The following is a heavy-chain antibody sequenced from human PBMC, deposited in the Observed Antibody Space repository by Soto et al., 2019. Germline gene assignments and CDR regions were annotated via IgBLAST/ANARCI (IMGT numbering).Heavy chain of an antibody. J-gene: IGHJ6*01. CDR1: GFTFSSYA. CDR3: AAYYYDSSGYYYGLYYYYYYGMDV. V-gene: IGHV3-30-3*01. D-gene: IGHD3-22*01. Sequence: QVQLVESGGGVVQPGRSLRLSCAASGFTFSSYAMHWVRQAPGKGLEWVAVISYDGSNKYYADSVKGRFTISRDNSKNTLYLQMNSLRAEDTAVYYCAAYYYDSSGYYYGLYYYYYYGMDVW. CDR2: ISYDGSNK.